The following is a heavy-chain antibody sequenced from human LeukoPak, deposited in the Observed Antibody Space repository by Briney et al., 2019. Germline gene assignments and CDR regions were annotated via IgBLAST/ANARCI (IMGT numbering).Heavy chain of an antibody. CDR2: IHPDGSIT. D-gene: IGHD2-15*01. J-gene: IGHJ4*02. Sequence: GGSLRLSCVGSGFTISNYWMHWVRQAPGTGLVWVSRIHPDGSITTYADSVKGRFTISRDNAKNTLYLQMNSLRAEDTAVYYCAKARGEQNGGSNYWGQGTQVIVSS. CDR3: AKARGEQNGGSNY. CDR1: GFTISNYW. V-gene: IGHV3-74*03.